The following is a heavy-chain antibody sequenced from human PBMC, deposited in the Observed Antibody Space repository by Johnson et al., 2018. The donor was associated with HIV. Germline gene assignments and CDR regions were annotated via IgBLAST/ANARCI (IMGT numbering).Heavy chain of an antibody. CDR3: VKDLFGISGVCRTDAFDI. CDR2: IYSGGST. J-gene: IGHJ3*02. D-gene: IGHD2-8*01. V-gene: IGHV3-66*01. Sequence: EVLLLESGGGLVQPGGSLRVSCAASGFTVSSNYMSWVRQAPGKGLEWVSVIYSGGSTYYADSVKGRFTISRDNSKNTLYLQMNSLRAEDTAIYYCVKDLFGISGVCRTDAFDIWGRGTMVTASS. CDR1: GFTVSSNY.